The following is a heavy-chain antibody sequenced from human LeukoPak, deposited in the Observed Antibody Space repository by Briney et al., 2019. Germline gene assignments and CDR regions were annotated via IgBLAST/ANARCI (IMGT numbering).Heavy chain of an antibody. CDR1: GFTFSSCW. CDR2: INTDGSST. V-gene: IGHV3-74*01. Sequence: GGSLRLPCAASGFTFSSCWMHWVRHAPGKGLVWVSRINTDGSSTSYADSVKGRFTISRDNAKNTLYLQMNSLRAEDTAVYYCARDTGIAVAGTWGQGTLVSVSS. CDR3: ARDTGIAVAGT. J-gene: IGHJ5*02. D-gene: IGHD6-19*01.